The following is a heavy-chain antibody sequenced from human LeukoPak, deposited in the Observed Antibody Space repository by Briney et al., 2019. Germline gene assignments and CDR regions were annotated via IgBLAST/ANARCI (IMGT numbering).Heavy chain of an antibody. CDR1: GFTFTDYF. CDR3: AKNYRTVVVPAAPGDFDY. CDR2: ISISGSTI. D-gene: IGHD2-2*01. J-gene: IGHJ4*02. V-gene: IGHV3-11*01. Sequence: GGSLRLSCAASGFTFTDYFMNWIRQAPGKGLEWVSSISISGSTIYYADSVKGRFTISRDNAKNSLYLQMNSLRAEDTAVYYCAKNYRTVVVPAAPGDFDYWGQGTLVTVSS.